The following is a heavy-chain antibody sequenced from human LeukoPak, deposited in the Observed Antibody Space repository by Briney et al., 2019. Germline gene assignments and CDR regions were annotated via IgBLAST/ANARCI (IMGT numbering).Heavy chain of an antibody. Sequence: GGSLRLSCAASGFIFSNYAMSWVRQAPGKGLEWVSSISASGGGTYYAESVKGRFTISRDNSKNTLDLQMNSLRAEDTAVYYCAKFSSGSGSGSSASDYWGQGTLVTVSS. D-gene: IGHD6-6*01. CDR1: GFIFSNYA. CDR2: ISASGGGT. CDR3: AKFSSGSGSGSSASDY. J-gene: IGHJ4*02. V-gene: IGHV3-23*01.